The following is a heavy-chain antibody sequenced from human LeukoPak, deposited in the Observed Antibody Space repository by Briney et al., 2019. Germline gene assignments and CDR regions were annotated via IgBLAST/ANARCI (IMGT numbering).Heavy chain of an antibody. D-gene: IGHD5-18*01. J-gene: IGHJ4*02. CDR1: GFTFSSYE. CDR2: ISSSGGTI. Sequence: PGGSLRLSCAASGFTFSSYEMNWVRQAPGKGLEWVSYISSSGGTIYYADSVKGRFTIPRDNAKNSLYLQMNSLRAEDTAVYYCASETWIQLWFVFDYWGQGTLVTVSS. V-gene: IGHV3-48*03. CDR3: ASETWIQLWFVFDY.